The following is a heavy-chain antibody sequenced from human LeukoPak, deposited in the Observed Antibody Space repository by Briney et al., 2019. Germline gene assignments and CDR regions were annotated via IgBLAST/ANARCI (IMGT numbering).Heavy chain of an antibody. J-gene: IGHJ4*02. Sequence: QTGRSLRLSCAASGFTFTSYAMHWVRQAPGNELEWVALISFDGSKKFYADSVEGRFTISRDDSENTVYLQMNSLRADDTAVYYCARDNGPRPLDCWGQGTLVTVSS. CDR3: ARDNGPRPLDC. V-gene: IGHV3-30*14. D-gene: IGHD2-8*01. CDR2: ISFDGSKK. CDR1: GFTFTSYA.